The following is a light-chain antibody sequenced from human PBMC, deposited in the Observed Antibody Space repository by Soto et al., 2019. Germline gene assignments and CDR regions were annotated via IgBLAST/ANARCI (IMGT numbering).Light chain of an antibody. CDR2: DVN. J-gene: IGLJ1*01. CDR3: SAHGGTNPYV. Sequence: QSALTQPPSASGSPGQSVAISCTGTASDIGGYNFVSWYQQHPGKAPKLLIYDVNKRPSGVPDRFSGSKSGNTASLTVSGLQAEDEAEYYCSAHGGTNPYVFGTGTKLTVL. V-gene: IGLV2-8*01. CDR1: ASDIGGYNF.